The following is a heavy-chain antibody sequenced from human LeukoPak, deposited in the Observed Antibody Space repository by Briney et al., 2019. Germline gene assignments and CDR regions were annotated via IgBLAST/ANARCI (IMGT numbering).Heavy chain of an antibody. Sequence: GGSLRLSCAASGFTFSSYAMSWVRQAPGKGLEWVSAISGSGGSTYYADSVKGRFTISRDNAKNSLYLQMNSLRAEDTAVYYCARDSGPYYYGRYFDYWGQGTLVTVSS. CDR3: ARDSGPYYYGRYFDY. CDR2: ISGSGGST. V-gene: IGHV3-23*01. D-gene: IGHD3-10*01. CDR1: GFTFSSYA. J-gene: IGHJ4*02.